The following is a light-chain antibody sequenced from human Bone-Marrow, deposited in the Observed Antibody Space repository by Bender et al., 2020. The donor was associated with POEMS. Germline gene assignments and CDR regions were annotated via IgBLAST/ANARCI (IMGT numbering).Light chain of an antibody. Sequence: QSALTQPASVSASPGQSVTISCIGTSSDIGAFDYVSWYQHRPGTAPKLIIHDVTTRPSGASWRFFASKSGNAASQTISALEAEDEADYPCSSYTRRSTWIFGGGTRVTVL. J-gene: IGLJ2*01. CDR1: SSDIGAFDY. V-gene: IGLV2-14*03. CDR3: SSYTRRSTWI. CDR2: DVT.